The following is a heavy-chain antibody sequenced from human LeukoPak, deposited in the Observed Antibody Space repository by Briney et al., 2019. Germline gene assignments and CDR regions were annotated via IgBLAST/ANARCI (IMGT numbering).Heavy chain of an antibody. CDR2: IYTSGST. CDR3: ARSGYCSGGSCYYYYYGMDV. V-gene: IGHV4-4*07. J-gene: IGHJ6*02. D-gene: IGHD2-15*01. Sequence: SETLSLTCTVSGGSISSYYWSWIRQPAGKGLEWIGRIYTSGSTNYNPSLKSRVTMSVDTSKNQFSLKLSSVTAADTAVYYCARSGYCSGGSCYYYYYGMDVWGQGTLVTVSS. CDR1: GGSISSYY.